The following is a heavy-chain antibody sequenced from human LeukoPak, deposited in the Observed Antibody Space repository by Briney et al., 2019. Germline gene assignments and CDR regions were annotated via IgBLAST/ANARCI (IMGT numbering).Heavy chain of an antibody. CDR3: ANRDCSSTSCSTPGTYYFDY. J-gene: IGHJ4*02. V-gene: IGHV3-74*03. CDR2: INTDGSST. Sequence: GGSLRLSCAASGFTFSSYDMHWVRQAPGKGLVWVSRINTDGSSTTYADSVKGRFTISRDNSKNTLYLQMNSLRAEDTAVYYCANRDCSSTSCSTPGTYYFDYWGQGTLVTVSS. D-gene: IGHD2-2*02. CDR1: GFTFSSYD.